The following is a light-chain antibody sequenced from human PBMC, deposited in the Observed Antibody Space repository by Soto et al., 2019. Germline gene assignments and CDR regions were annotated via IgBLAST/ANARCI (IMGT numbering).Light chain of an antibody. CDR1: QSLLYSPNNQNY. Sequence: VMTQSPDSLAVSLGERATINCKSSQSLLYSPNNQNYLAWYQQKQGQPPKLLIYWASTRESGVPDRFSGSGSGTDFTLTISSLQAEDVAVYYCQQYFSTPMFTFGQGTKLEIK. CDR2: WAS. J-gene: IGKJ2*01. V-gene: IGKV4-1*01. CDR3: QQYFSTPMFT.